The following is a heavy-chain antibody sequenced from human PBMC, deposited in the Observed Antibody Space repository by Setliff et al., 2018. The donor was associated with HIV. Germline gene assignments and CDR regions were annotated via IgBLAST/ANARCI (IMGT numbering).Heavy chain of an antibody. CDR2: IYHTGST. J-gene: IGHJ4*02. CDR1: GGSFSDYY. D-gene: IGHD6-13*01. Sequence: SETLSLTCAVYGGSFSDYYWGWIRQPPGNGLEWIGSIYHTGSTYYKPSLKSRVTISVDTSKNQFSLKLGSVTAADTAVYYCARESPSSSWFYFDFWGQGTLVTVSS. V-gene: IGHV4-34*01. CDR3: ARESPSSSWFYFDF.